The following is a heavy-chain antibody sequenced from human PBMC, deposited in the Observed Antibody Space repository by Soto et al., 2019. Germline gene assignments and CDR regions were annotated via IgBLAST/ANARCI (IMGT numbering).Heavy chain of an antibody. D-gene: IGHD6-19*01. J-gene: IGHJ4*02. CDR3: ARERRGWKDY. CDR2: IYYSGST. V-gene: IGHV4-31*03. CDR1: GGSIRSGGYY. Sequence: PSVTLSLTRTVSGGSIRSGGYYWSWIRQHPGKGLEWIGYIYYSGSTYYNPSLKSRVTISVDTSKNQFSLKLSSVTAADTAVYYCARERRGWKDYWGQGTLVTVSS.